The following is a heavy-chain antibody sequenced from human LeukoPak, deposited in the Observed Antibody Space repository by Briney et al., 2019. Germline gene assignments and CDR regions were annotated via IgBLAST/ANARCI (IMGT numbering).Heavy chain of an antibody. CDR2: ISGSGGST. CDR1: GFTFDDYA. Sequence: GGSLRLSCAASGFTFDDYAMHWVRHAPGKGLEWVSAISGSGGSTYYADSVKGRFTISRDNSKNTLYLQMNSLRAEDTAVYYCAKDLDSSGYYSNWFDPWGQGTLVTVSS. CDR3: AKDLDSSGYYSNWFDP. J-gene: IGHJ5*02. D-gene: IGHD3-22*01. V-gene: IGHV3-23*01.